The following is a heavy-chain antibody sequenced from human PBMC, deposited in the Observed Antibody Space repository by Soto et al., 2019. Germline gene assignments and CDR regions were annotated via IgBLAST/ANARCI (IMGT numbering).Heavy chain of an antibody. CDR3: AREYTETVDGPTPFYFDY. V-gene: IGHV4-4*07. CDR1: GDSINTYY. D-gene: IGHD6-19*01. Sequence: SETLSLTCRVSGDSINTYYWSWIRQSAGKGLEWIGRTYITGDTNYNPSLKSRVTMSVDTSKNQLSLQLSSVTAADTAVYYCAREYTETVDGPTPFYFDYWGQGTPVTVS. J-gene: IGHJ4*02. CDR2: TYITGDT.